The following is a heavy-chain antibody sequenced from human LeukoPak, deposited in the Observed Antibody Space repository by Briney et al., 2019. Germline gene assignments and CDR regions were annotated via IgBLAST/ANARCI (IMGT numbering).Heavy chain of an antibody. CDR2: INSDGSST. J-gene: IGHJ4*02. CDR3: ARQYSYDSSGYYPWDY. Sequence: GGSLRLSCVASGLTFSSYWMHWVRQAPGKGLVWVSRINSDGSSTTYADSVKGRFTISRDNAENALYLQMNSLRAEDTAMYYCARQYSYDSSGYYPWDYWGQGTLVSVSS. CDR1: GLTFSSYW. V-gene: IGHV3-74*01. D-gene: IGHD3-22*01.